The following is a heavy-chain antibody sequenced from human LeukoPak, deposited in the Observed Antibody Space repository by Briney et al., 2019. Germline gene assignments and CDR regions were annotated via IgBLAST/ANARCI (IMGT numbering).Heavy chain of an antibody. V-gene: IGHV3-23*01. J-gene: IGHJ4*02. CDR2: ISDSGSKT. CDR1: GFTFSSFG. CDR3: AKPGSGWPLVWIDY. D-gene: IGHD6-19*01. Sequence: PGGSLRLSCVASGFTFSSFGMSWVRQAPGKGLEWVTSISDSGSKTYYADSVKGRFTISRDNSKTTLYLQMNSLRAEDTAVSYCAKPGSGWPLVWIDYWGQGTLVTVSS.